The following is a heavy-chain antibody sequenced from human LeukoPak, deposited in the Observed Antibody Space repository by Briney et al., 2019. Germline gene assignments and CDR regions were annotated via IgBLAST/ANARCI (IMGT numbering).Heavy chain of an antibody. CDR1: GGTFSSYA. D-gene: IGHD6-19*01. V-gene: IGHV1-69*06. CDR3: ARSRRGWNFDY. J-gene: IGHJ4*02. CDR2: IIPIFGTA. Sequence: GASVKVSCKASGGTFSSYAISWVRQAPGQGLEWMGGIIPIFGTANYAQKFQGRVTITADKSTSTAYMELSSLRSEDTAVYYCARSRRGWNFDYWGQGTLVTVSS.